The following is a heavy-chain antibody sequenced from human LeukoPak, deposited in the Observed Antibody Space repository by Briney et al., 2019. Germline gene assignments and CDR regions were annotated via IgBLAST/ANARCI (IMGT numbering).Heavy chain of an antibody. V-gene: IGHV1-2*05. CDR2: INPNGGDT. D-gene: IGHD1-1*01. CDR1: GYTFTDYH. Sequence: ASVKVSCKASGYTFTDYHMHWVRQAPGQGLEWMGRINPNGGDTNYAQKFQGRVTMTRDTSITTAYMELSSLRSDDTVVYYCARGSNWKENWFDPWGQGTLVIVSS. J-gene: IGHJ5*02. CDR3: ARGSNWKENWFDP.